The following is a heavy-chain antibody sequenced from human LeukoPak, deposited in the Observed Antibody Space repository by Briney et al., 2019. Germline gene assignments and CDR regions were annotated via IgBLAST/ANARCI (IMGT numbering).Heavy chain of an antibody. J-gene: IGHJ4*02. Sequence: GASVKVSCKASGYTFTSYGISWVRQAPGQGLEWMGWISAYNGNTNYAQKLQGRVTMTTDTSTSTAYVELRSLRSDDTAVYYCAREDYYDSSGYRPFDYWGQGTLVTVSS. CDR1: GYTFTSYG. V-gene: IGHV1-18*01. CDR2: ISAYNGNT. D-gene: IGHD3-22*01. CDR3: AREDYYDSSGYRPFDY.